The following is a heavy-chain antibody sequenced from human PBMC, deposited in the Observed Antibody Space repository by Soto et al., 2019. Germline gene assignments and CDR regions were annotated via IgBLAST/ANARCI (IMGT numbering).Heavy chain of an antibody. Sequence: PGGSLRLSCAASGFPFSSYGMHWVRPAPGKGLEWVAVIWYDGSNKYYADSVKGRFTTSRDNSKNTLYLQMNSLRAEDTAVYYCARTAGDGDDAFDIWGQGTMVTVSS. V-gene: IGHV3-33*01. J-gene: IGHJ3*02. CDR1: GFPFSSYG. CDR2: IWYDGSNK. CDR3: ARTAGDGDDAFDI.